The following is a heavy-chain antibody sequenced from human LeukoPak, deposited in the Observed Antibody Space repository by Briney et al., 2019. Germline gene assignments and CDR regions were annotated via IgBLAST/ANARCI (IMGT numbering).Heavy chain of an antibody. CDR1: GFTFSSYG. V-gene: IGHV3-30*02. CDR3: AKDLNAYGGTAFDY. Sequence: AGGSLRLSCAASGFTFSSYGMHWVRQAPGKGLEWVAFIRYDGSNKYYADSVKGRFTISRDNSKNTLYLQMDSLRAEDTAVYSCAKDLNAYGGTAFDYWGQGTLVTVSS. J-gene: IGHJ4*02. CDR2: IRYDGSNK. D-gene: IGHD4-23*01.